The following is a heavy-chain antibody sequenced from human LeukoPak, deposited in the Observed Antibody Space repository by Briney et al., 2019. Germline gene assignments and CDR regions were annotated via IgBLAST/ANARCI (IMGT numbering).Heavy chain of an antibody. CDR1: GFTFSAYA. Sequence: GGSLRLSCAASGFTFSAYAMHWVRQAPGKGLEWVAVISYDGSDKDYADSVKGRFTISRDNSKNTLYLQMNSLRAEDTAIYYCAKQDYSNYVGPFDYWGQGALVSVSS. D-gene: IGHD4-11*01. V-gene: IGHV3-30-3*02. CDR3: AKQDYSNYVGPFDY. CDR2: ISYDGSDK. J-gene: IGHJ4*02.